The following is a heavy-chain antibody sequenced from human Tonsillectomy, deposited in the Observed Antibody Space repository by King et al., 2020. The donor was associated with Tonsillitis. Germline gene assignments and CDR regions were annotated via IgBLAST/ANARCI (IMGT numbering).Heavy chain of an antibody. CDR2: ITGSGGDT. Sequence: DVQLVESGGGLVQPGGSLRLSCAASGFTFNTYAMTWVRQAPGKGLEWVSAITGSGGDTYYAVSVEGRFTISRDNSKNTLYLQMNSLRVEDTALYYCAKDGLGGPDDYWGQGTLVTGSS. CDR1: GFTFNTYA. CDR3: AKDGLGGPDDY. D-gene: IGHD4-23*01. V-gene: IGHV3-23*04. J-gene: IGHJ4*02.